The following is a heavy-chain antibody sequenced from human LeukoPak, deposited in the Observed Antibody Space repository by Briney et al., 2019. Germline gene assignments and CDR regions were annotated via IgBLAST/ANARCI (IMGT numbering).Heavy chain of an antibody. CDR3: AADRGWDYGSGSGFDI. J-gene: IGHJ3*02. D-gene: IGHD3-10*01. CDR1: GFTFTRSA. Sequence: SVKVSCKASGFTFTRSAMQWVRQARGQRLEWIGWIVVCSGNTNYAQKFQERVTITRDMSTSTAYMELSSLRSEDTAVYYCAADRGWDYGSGSGFDIWGQGSMVTVSS. CDR2: IVVCSGNT. V-gene: IGHV1-58*02.